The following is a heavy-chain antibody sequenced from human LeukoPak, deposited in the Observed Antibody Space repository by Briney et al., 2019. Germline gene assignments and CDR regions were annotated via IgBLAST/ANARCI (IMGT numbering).Heavy chain of an antibody. J-gene: IGHJ4*02. D-gene: IGHD2-2*01. V-gene: IGHV1-24*01. CDR2: FDPEDGET. Sequence: GASVKVSCKVSGYTLTELSMHWVRQAPGKGLEWMGGFDPEDGETIYAQKLQGRVTMTEDTSTDTAYMELSSLRSEDTAVYYCATDYCSSTSCYLQAFDYWGQGTLVTVSS. CDR3: ATDYCSSTSCYLQAFDY. CDR1: GYTLTELS.